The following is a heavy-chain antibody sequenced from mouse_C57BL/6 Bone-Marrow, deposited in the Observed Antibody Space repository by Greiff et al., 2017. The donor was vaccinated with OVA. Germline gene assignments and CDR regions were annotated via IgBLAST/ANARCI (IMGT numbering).Heavy chain of an antibody. CDR2: IDPSDSYT. D-gene: IGHD4-1*01. J-gene: IGHJ4*01. Sequence: QVQLQQPGAELVRPGTSVKLSCKASGYTFTSYWMHWVKQRPGQGLEWIGVIDPSDSYTNYNQKFKGKATLTVDTSSSTAYMQLSSLTSEDSAVYYCARELGRYAMDYWGQGTSVTVSS. CDR1: GYTFTSYW. CDR3: ARELGRYAMDY. V-gene: IGHV1-59*01.